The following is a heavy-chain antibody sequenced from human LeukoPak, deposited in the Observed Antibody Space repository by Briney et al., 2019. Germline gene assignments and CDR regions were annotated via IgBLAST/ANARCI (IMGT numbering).Heavy chain of an antibody. D-gene: IGHD3-16*01. J-gene: IGHJ5*02. CDR3: ARDGLRSGKYNWFDP. CDR2: IYYSGST. CDR1: GGSISSYY. Sequence: SETLSLTRTVSGGSISSYYWSWIRQPPGKGLEWIGYIYYSGSTNYNPSLKSRVTISVDTSKNQFSLKLSSETAADTAVYYCARDGLRSGKYNWFDPWGQGTLVTVSS. V-gene: IGHV4-59*01.